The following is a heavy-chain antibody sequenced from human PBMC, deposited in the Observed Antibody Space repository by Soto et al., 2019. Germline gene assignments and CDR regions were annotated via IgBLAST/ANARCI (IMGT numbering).Heavy chain of an antibody. CDR1: GASVTGTTYY. D-gene: IGHD1-7*01. Sequence: QLQLQESGPGLVNPSATLSLTCSISGASVTGTTYYWGWVRQSPGKGLEWMGNIVHNGRTDYNPSLKPRIAISVDASKTQFSLRLASVTAADTAVSDCVRHVTGTRRFNGFDPWGHGTLGTVSS. V-gene: IGHV4-39*01. J-gene: IGHJ5*02. CDR2: IVHNGRT. CDR3: VRHVTGTRRFNGFDP.